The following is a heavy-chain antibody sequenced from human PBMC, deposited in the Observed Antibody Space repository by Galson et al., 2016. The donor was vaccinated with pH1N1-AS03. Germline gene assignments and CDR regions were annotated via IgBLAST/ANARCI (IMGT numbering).Heavy chain of an antibody. D-gene: IGHD3-10*01. CDR2: SNHRGST. V-gene: IGHV4-34*01. CDR1: GGSLSGYY. CDR3: ARGNDYGSGTFYRSFGMDV. J-gene: IGHJ6*02. Sequence: ETLSLTCAVYGGSLSGYYWTWIRQPLGKGLQWIGESNHRGSTRGITTYNPSLKSRVTISVDTSKNQFSLRLNSVTAAVTAVYFCARGNDYGSGTFYRSFGMDVWGQGTTVAVSS.